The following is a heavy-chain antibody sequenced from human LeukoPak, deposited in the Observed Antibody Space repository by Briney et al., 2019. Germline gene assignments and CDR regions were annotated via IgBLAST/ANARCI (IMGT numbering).Heavy chain of an antibody. CDR2: ITSSGNHI. J-gene: IGHJ4*02. D-gene: IGHD5-12*01. Sequence: PGGSLRLSCAASGFTFTSYSLNWVRQAPGKGLEWVSYITSSGNHIYYADSVKGRFTISRDNAKNSLYLQMNSLRAEDTAVYYCARASSYTGHLGWWGQGTLVTVSS. CDR1: GFTFTSYS. V-gene: IGHV3-21*05. CDR3: ARASSYTGHLGW.